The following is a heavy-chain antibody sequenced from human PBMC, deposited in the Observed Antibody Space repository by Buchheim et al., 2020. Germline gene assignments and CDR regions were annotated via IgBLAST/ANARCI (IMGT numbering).Heavy chain of an antibody. V-gene: IGHV4-39*01. D-gene: IGHD3-3*01. CDR1: GGSISSTSHY. CDR2: IYYSGRT. J-gene: IGHJ4*02. CDR3: ARHDHWNGYFTDPEY. Sequence: QLQLQESGPGLVKPSETLSLTCIVSGGSISSTSHYWGWIRQPPGKGLEWIGSIYYSGRTYYTPSLKSRVTISVDTSQNQFTLKLSSVTAADTAVYYCARHDHWNGYFTDPEYCGQGTL.